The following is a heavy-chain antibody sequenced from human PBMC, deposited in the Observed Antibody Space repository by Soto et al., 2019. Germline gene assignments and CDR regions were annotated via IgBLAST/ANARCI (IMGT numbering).Heavy chain of an antibody. CDR2: INGRGDDT. D-gene: IGHD2-15*01. Sequence: GGSLRLSCAASGFTFSDYTMTWVRQAPGKGLERVSSINGRGDDTYYADPVKGRFTISRDNSKSTMYLRMNSLRGEDMVVFYCAARLFCTGTSSYSIYFDHWGQGTLVTVSS. CDR3: AARLFCTGTSSYSIYFDH. CDR1: GFTFSDYT. V-gene: IGHV3-23*01. J-gene: IGHJ1*01.